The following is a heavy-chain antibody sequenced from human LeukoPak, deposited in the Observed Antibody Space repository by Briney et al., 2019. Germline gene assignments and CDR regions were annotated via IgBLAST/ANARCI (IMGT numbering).Heavy chain of an antibody. J-gene: IGHJ4*02. V-gene: IGHV3-23*01. CDR2: ISGRDDST. Sequence: GGSLRLSCAASGFTFSSYAMSWVRQAPGKGLEWVSTISGRDDSTYYADSVKGRFTISRDNSKNTLYLQMISLRAEETAVYYCAKDLSDYDFWSGPGYFDYWGQGTLVTVSS. CDR1: GFTFSSYA. CDR3: AKDLSDYDFWSGPGYFDY. D-gene: IGHD3-3*01.